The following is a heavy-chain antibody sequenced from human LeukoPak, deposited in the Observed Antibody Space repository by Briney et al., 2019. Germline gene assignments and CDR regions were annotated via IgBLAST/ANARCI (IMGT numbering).Heavy chain of an antibody. CDR3: VRIGGNWFDP. CDR1: GFSLSTSGMC. J-gene: IGHJ5*02. D-gene: IGHD1-26*01. V-gene: IGHV2-70*11. Sequence: SGPSLVKPTQTLTLTCTFSGFSLSTSGMCVSWIRQPPVKALEWLARIAWDDDKYYSTSLKTRLTIFKYTSKNQLLLTITNMDPVDRATYYCVRIGGNWFDPWGQGTLVTVSS. CDR2: IAWDDDK.